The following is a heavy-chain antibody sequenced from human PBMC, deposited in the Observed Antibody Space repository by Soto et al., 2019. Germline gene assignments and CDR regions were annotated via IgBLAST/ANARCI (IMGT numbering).Heavy chain of an antibody. J-gene: IGHJ4*02. Sequence: SESLSLTCTVSGGSISSGDYYWSWIRQPPGKGLEWIGYIYYSGSTYYNPSLKSRVTISVDTSKNQFSLKLSSVTAADTAVYYCARWLQFLFDYWGQGTLVTVSS. CDR1: GGSISSGDYY. CDR2: IYYSGST. CDR3: ARWLQFLFDY. D-gene: IGHD5-12*01. V-gene: IGHV4-30-4*01.